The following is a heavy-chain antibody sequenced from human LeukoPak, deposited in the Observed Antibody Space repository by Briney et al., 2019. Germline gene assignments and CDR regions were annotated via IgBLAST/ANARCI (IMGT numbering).Heavy chain of an antibody. D-gene: IGHD3-3*01. J-gene: IGHJ5*02. CDR2: IIPILGIA. V-gene: IGHV1-69*04. CDR3: ARSLITIFGVVKKRNWFDP. CDR1: GGTFSSYA. Sequence: GASVKVSCKASGGTFSSYAISWVRQAPGQGLEWMGRIIPILGIANYAQKFQGRVTITADKSTSTAYMELSSLRSEDTAVYYCARSLITIFGVVKKRNWFDPWGQGTLVTVSS.